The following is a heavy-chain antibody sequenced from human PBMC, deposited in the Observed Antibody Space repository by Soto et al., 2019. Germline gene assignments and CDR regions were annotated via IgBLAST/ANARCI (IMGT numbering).Heavy chain of an antibody. D-gene: IGHD6-6*01. CDR1: GFTFSSYA. Sequence: GGSLRLSCAASGFTFSSYAMHWVRQAPGKGLEYVSAISSNGGSTYYANSVKGRFTISRDNSKNTLYLQMGSLRAEDMAVYYCARSYSSSSPWFDPWGQGTLVTVSS. V-gene: IGHV3-64*01. J-gene: IGHJ5*02. CDR3: ARSYSSSSPWFDP. CDR2: ISSNGGST.